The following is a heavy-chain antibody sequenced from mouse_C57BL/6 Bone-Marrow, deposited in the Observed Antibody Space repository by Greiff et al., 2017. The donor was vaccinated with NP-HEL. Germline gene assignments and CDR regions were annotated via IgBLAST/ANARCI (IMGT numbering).Heavy chain of an antibody. CDR1: GYTFTSYW. J-gene: IGHJ4*01. V-gene: IGHV1-50*01. Sequence: QVQLQQPGAELVKPGASVKLSCKASGYTFTSYWMQWVKQRPGQGLEWIGEIDPSDSYTNYNQKFKGKATLTVDTSSSTAYMQLSSLTSEDSAVYYCARTITTVVATEGAMDYWGQGTSVTGSS. D-gene: IGHD1-1*01. CDR2: IDPSDSYT. CDR3: ARTITTVVATEGAMDY.